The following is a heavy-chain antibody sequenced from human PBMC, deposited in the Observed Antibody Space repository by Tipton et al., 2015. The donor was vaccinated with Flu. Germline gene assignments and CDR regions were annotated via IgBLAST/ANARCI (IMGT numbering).Heavy chain of an antibody. Sequence: TLSLTCAVYGGSFSGYYWSWIRQPPGKGLEWIGEINHSGSTNYNPSLKSRVTISVDTSKNQFSLKLSSVTAADTAVYYCARTIAVAGHAYFDYWGQGTLVTVSS. CDR3: ARTIAVAGHAYFDY. CDR2: INHSGST. J-gene: IGHJ4*02. V-gene: IGHV4-34*01. CDR1: GGSFSGYY. D-gene: IGHD6-19*01.